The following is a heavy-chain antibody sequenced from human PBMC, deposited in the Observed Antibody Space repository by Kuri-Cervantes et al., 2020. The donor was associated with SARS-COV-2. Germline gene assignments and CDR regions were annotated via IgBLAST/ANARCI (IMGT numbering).Heavy chain of an antibody. D-gene: IGHD1-7*01. J-gene: IGHJ4*02. CDR2: ISSSSSYI. CDR1: GFTFDDYG. V-gene: IGHV3-21*01. Sequence: GESLKISCAASGFTFDDYGMNWVRQAPGKGLEWVSSISSSSSYIYYADSVKGRFTISRDNAKNSLYLQMNSLRAEDTAVYYCASGAIAASGTIYYFDYWGQGTLVTVSS. CDR3: ASGAIAASGTIYYFDY.